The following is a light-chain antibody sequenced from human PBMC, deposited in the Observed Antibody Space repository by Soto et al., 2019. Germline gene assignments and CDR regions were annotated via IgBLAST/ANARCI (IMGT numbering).Light chain of an antibody. V-gene: IGKV3-11*01. J-gene: IGKJ5*01. Sequence: EILLAQSPCTLSLSPVEIATLSCRASQSVSSYLAWYQQKPGQAPRLLIYDASNRATGIPARFSGSGSGTDFTLTISSLEPEDFAVYYCQQRSNWPPTFGQGTRLEIK. CDR3: QQRSNWPPT. CDR1: QSVSSY. CDR2: DAS.